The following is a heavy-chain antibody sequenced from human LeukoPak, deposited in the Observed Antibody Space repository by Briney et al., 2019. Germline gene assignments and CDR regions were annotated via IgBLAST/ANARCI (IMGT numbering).Heavy chain of an antibody. CDR1: GGSISSSSYY. D-gene: IGHD6-19*01. Sequence: PSETLPLTCTVSGGSISSSSYYWGWIRQPPGKGLEWIGSIYYSGSTYYNPSLKSRVTISVDTSKNQFSLKLSSVTAADTAVYYCASNIAVATVTDYWGQGTLVTVSS. J-gene: IGHJ4*02. CDR3: ASNIAVATVTDY. V-gene: IGHV4-39*01. CDR2: IYYSGST.